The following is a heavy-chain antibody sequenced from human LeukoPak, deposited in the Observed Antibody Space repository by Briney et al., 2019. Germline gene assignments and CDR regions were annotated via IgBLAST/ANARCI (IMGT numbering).Heavy chain of an antibody. CDR1: GGTFSSYA. D-gene: IGHD3-10*01. Sequence: SVKVPCKASGGTFSSYAISWVRQAPGQGLEWMGGIIPIFGTANYAQKFQGRVTITTDESTSTAYMELSSLRSEDTAVYYCARAAMVRGVIIDWFDPWGQGTLVTVSS. J-gene: IGHJ5*02. CDR2: IIPIFGTA. V-gene: IGHV1-69*05. CDR3: ARAAMVRGVIIDWFDP.